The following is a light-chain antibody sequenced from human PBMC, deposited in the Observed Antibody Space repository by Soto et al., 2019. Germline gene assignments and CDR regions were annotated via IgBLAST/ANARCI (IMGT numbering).Light chain of an antibody. V-gene: IGLV2-11*01. Sequence: QSVLTQPRSVSGSPGQSVTISCTGTSSDVGSYKDVSWYQHHPGKVPKLMIYDVSERPSGVPDRFSGSKSGNTASLTISGLQAEDEANYYCCAYADTFYVFGTGNKVTVL. CDR3: CAYADTFYV. J-gene: IGLJ1*01. CDR1: SSDVGSYKD. CDR2: DVS.